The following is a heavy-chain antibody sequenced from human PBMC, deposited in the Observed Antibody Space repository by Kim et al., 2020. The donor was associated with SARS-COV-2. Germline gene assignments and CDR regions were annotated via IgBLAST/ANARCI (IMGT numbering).Heavy chain of an antibody. Sequence: ASVKVSCKTSGYIFTSNPIHWVRQAPGQRLEYMGWINIDNANTRYSQKFQGRVTITRDTSATTAYMELSSLTSEDTAMYYCARGRQVALFDFWGQGTLGT. CDR1: GYIFTSNP. J-gene: IGHJ4*02. CDR2: INIDNANT. CDR3: ARGRQVALFDF. V-gene: IGHV1-3*04. D-gene: IGHD5-12*01.